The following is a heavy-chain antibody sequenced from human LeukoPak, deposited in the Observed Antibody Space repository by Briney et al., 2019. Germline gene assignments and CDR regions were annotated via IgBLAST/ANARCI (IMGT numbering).Heavy chain of an antibody. J-gene: IGHJ4*02. Sequence: GFLRPSCAASGFTFSCYWLNLARPAPSKGLEWVSYISSSGATMYYSDSVRGRFNISRDTAKNSLYLQMSSLRAEDTAVYYCARAQTNWGQGTLVTVSS. D-gene: IGHD4-11*01. CDR3: ARAQTN. V-gene: IGHV3-48*01. CDR1: GFTFSCYW. CDR2: ISSSGATM.